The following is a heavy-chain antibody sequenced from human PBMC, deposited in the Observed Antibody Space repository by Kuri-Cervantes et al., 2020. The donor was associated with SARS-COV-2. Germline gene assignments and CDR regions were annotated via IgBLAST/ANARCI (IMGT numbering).Heavy chain of an antibody. CDR2: IYYSGST. J-gene: IGHJ3*02. CDR3: ASQLVVVVPAAIRITLHDAFDI. V-gene: IGHV4-30-2*04. D-gene: IGHD2-2*02. Sequence: VRQPPGEGLEWIGYIYYSGSTYYNPSLKSRVTISVDTSKNQFSLKLSSVTAADTAVYYCASQLVVVVPAAIRITLHDAFDIWGQGTMVTVSS.